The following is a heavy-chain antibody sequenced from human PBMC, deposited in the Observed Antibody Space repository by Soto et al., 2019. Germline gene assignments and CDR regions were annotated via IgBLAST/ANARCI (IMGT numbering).Heavy chain of an antibody. J-gene: IGHJ4*02. V-gene: IGHV1-69*01. CDR3: AREYSSGWSGY. CDR1: GGTFSTSG. CDR2: IVPLLGTA. D-gene: IGHD6-19*01. Sequence: QVHLVQSGAEVKKPGSSVKVSCKASGGTFSTSGISWVRQAPGQGLEWVGRIVPLLGTANYAQRFQGRVTITADESTSTASMELSSLRSEDTAVYSCAREYSSGWSGYWGQGTLVAVSS.